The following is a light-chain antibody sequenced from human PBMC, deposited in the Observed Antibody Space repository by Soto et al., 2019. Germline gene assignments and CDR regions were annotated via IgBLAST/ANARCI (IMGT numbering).Light chain of an antibody. J-gene: IGKJ1*01. CDR2: GAS. Sequence: EIVLTQSPGTLSLSPGERATLSCRASQSVTSSFLAWYQQKPGQAPRLLIYGASSRATGIPDRFSGSGSGTDFTLTISRLEPEDFEVYYCQQYGTSPPWTFGQGTKVKIK. CDR3: QQYGTSPPWT. V-gene: IGKV3-20*01. CDR1: QSVTSSF.